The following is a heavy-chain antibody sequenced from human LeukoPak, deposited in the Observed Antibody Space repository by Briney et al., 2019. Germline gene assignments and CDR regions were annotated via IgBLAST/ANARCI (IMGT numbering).Heavy chain of an antibody. CDR3: AKAPGIAAAGLDY. Sequence: PGRSLRLSCAASGFTFDDYAMHWVREAPGKGLEWVSGISWNSGSIGYADSVKGRFTISRDNAKNSLYLQMYSLRAEDTALYYCAKAPGIAAAGLDYWGQGTLVTVSS. V-gene: IGHV3-9*01. D-gene: IGHD6-13*01. CDR1: GFTFDDYA. J-gene: IGHJ4*02. CDR2: ISWNSGSI.